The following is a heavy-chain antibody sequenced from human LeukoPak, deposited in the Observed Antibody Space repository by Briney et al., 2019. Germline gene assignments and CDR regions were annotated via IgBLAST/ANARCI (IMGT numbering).Heavy chain of an antibody. CDR3: PTYGSGRKFDY. CDR2: IESKTDGGTT. CDR1: GFSFSDAW. Sequence: GGSLRLSCAASGFSFSDAWMSWVRQIPGKGLEWVGRIESKTDGGTTDYAAPVKGRFTISRDDSTNTLYLQMNSLKSEDTAVYYCPTYGSGRKFDYWGQGILVPVSS. V-gene: IGHV3-15*04. D-gene: IGHD3-10*01. J-gene: IGHJ4*02.